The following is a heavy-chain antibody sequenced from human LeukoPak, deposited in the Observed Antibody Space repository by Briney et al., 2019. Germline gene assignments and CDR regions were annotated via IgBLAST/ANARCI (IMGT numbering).Heavy chain of an antibody. CDR3: AKDAPGAGGFDY. CDR1: GFTISSQA. CDR2: IGISDVDR. V-gene: IGHV3-23*01. Sequence: GGTLRLSCAASGFTISSQAMSWVRQAPGKGLECVSTIGISDVDRHYADSVKGRFTISRDNSKNTLYLQMNSLRADDTAVYYCAKDAPGAGGFDYWGQGTLVTVSS. J-gene: IGHJ4*02. D-gene: IGHD1-14*01.